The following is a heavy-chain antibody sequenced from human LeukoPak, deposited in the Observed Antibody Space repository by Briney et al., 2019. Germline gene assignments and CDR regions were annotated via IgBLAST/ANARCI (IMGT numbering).Heavy chain of an antibody. V-gene: IGHV3-7*01. CDR2: IKQDGSEE. CDR3: ARDGDDYVWGSYGAFDI. CDR1: GFKFSSYW. J-gene: IGHJ3*02. D-gene: IGHD3-16*01. Sequence: GSLRLSCGASGFKFSSYWMSWVRQTPGKGPEWLANIKQDGSEEYYGDSVEGRFTISRDNSKNTLYLQMNSLRAEDTAVYYCARDGDDYVWGSYGAFDIWGQGTMVTVSS.